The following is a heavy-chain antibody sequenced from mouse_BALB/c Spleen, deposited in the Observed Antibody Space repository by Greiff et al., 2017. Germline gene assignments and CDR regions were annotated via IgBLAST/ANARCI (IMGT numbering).Heavy chain of an antibody. CDR2: ISSGGGST. CDR1: GFTFSSYA. J-gene: IGHJ2*01. CDR3: ARQGPYYFDY. Sequence: DVKLVESGGGLVKPGGSLKLSCAASGFTFSSYAMSWVRQTPVKRLEWVAYISSGGGSTYYPDTVKGRFTISRDNAKNTLYLQMSSLKSEDTAMYYCARQGPYYFDYWGQGTTLTVSS. V-gene: IGHV5-12-1*01.